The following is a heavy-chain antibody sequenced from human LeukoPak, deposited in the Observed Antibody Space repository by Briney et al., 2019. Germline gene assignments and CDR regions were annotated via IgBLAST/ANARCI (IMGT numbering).Heavy chain of an antibody. CDR3: ARGGKYYDFWSGAKNGIDY. CDR2: INHSGNT. CDR1: GGSFSDYY. Sequence: SETLSLTCAVYGGSFSDYYWSWIRQPPGKGLEWIGEINHSGNTNSNPSLKRRVTISVDTPKNQFSLKLSSVTAADTAVYYCARGGKYYDFWSGAKNGIDYWGQGTLVTVSS. D-gene: IGHD3-3*01. V-gene: IGHV4-34*01. J-gene: IGHJ4*02.